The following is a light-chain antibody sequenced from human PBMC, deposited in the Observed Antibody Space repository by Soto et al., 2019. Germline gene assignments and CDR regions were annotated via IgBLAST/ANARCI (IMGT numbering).Light chain of an antibody. CDR3: QQRSNWPRT. V-gene: IGKV3-11*01. CDR1: QSVSSY. J-gene: IGKJ4*01. Sequence: EIVLTQSPATLSLSPGERATLSCRASQSVSSYLAWYQQKPGQAPRLLIYDASNRATGIPARFSGSGSGTDFTLISSSLEPEDCAVYYCQQRSNWPRTVGGGTKVEIK. CDR2: DAS.